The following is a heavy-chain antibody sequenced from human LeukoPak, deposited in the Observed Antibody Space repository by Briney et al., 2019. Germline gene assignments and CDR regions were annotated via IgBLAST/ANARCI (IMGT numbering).Heavy chain of an antibody. J-gene: IGHJ4*02. V-gene: IGHV3-74*01. D-gene: IGHD6-19*01. CDR3: ARERTSGWDAFDF. CDR1: GFTFSSFW. Sequence: GGSLRLSCAASGFTFSSFWMHWVRQAPGKGLVWVSRINSVGSSTSYADSVKGRFTISRDNAKNTLYLQMNSLRAEDTAVYYCARERTSGWDAFDFWGQGALVTVSS. CDR2: INSVGSST.